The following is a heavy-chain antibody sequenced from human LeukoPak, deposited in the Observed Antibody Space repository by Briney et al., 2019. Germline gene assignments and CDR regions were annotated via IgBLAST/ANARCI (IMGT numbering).Heavy chain of an antibody. CDR1: GFTFISYG. V-gene: IGHV3-30*03. CDR3: ARSLGETTFDW. D-gene: IGHD3-16*01. CDR2: ISSDGSNT. J-gene: IGHJ4*02. Sequence: GGSLRLSCAASGFTFISYGMHWVRQAPGEGLEWVAVISSDGSNTFYADFVKGRFAISRDNSKNVVWLQMDRLRVEDTAFYYCARSLGETTFDWWGQGTLVTVPS.